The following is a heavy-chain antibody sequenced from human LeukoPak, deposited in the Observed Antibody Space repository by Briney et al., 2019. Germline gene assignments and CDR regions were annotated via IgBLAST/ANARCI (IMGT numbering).Heavy chain of an antibody. V-gene: IGHV5-51*01. CDR1: GYSFTSYW. J-gene: IGHJ5*02. Sequence: GESLKISCKGSGYSFTSYWIGWVRQMPGKGLEWMGIIYPGDSDTRYSPSFQGQVTISADKSISTAYLQWSSLKASDTAMYYCARLGRTAGSYSSGWYWFDPWGQGTLVTVSS. CDR3: ARLGRTAGSYSSGWYWFDP. CDR2: IYPGDSDT. D-gene: IGHD6-19*01.